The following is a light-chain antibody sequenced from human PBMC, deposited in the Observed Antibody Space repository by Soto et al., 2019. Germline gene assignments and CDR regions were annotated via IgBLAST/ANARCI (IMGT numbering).Light chain of an antibody. J-gene: IGKJ2*01. Sequence: EIVMTQSPATLSVSPGERATLSCRVSQSVSSNFAWYQQKPGQAPRLLIYGASTRATGIPARFSGSGSGTEFTLTISSLQSEDFAVYYCQQYYNWPPGTFGQGTKLEIK. V-gene: IGKV3-15*01. CDR1: QSVSSN. CDR2: GAS. CDR3: QQYYNWPPGT.